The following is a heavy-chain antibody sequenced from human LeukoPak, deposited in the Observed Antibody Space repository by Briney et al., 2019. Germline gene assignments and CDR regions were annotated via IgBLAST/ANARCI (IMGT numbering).Heavy chain of an antibody. CDR1: GGSFSSSRNY. V-gene: IGHV4-39*01. D-gene: IGHD7-27*01. Sequence: SETLSLTCTVSGGSFSSSRNYWGWIRQPPGKGLEWIVTMYNSGNTYDNPSLKSRVTISVDTSKNQLSLKLTSVTAADTAVYYCARGLSSLGYWGQGTLVTVSS. J-gene: IGHJ4*02. CDR2: MYNSGNT. CDR3: ARGLSSLGY.